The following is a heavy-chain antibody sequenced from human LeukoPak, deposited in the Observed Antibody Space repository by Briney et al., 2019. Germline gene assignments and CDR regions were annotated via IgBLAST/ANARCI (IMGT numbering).Heavy chain of an antibody. V-gene: IGHV1-2*06. D-gene: IGHD1-1*01. CDR3: ARVEARILLDY. J-gene: IGHJ4*02. CDR1: GYTFTGYY. CDR2: INPNTGGS. Sequence: ASVKVSCRASGYTFTGYYIHWVRQAPGQGLEWMGRINPNTGGSDSAQRFQGRVTMTRDTSITTAYMELRSLRSDDTAVYYCARVEARILLDYWGQGTLVTVSS.